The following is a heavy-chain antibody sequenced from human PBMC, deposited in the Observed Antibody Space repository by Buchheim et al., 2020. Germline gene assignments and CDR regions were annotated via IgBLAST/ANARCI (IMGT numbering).Heavy chain of an antibody. Sequence: EVQLVESGGGLVKPGGSLRLSCAASGFTFSSYSMNWVRQAPGKGLEWVSSISSSSSYIYYADSVKGRFTISRDNAKNSLYLQMNSLRAEDTAVYYCARDSSRLRIVVVPAAPDVWGQGTT. CDR3: ARDSSRLRIVVVPAAPDV. CDR2: ISSSSSYI. CDR1: GFTFSSYS. D-gene: IGHD2-2*01. V-gene: IGHV3-21*01. J-gene: IGHJ6*02.